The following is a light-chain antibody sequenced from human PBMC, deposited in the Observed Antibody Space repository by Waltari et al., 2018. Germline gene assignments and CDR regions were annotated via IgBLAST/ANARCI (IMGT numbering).Light chain of an antibody. CDR3: QQRSNWPLYT. V-gene: IGKV3-11*01. CDR2: DAS. CDR1: PSVRSY. Sequence: EIVLTQSQATLSLSPGERTTLSSRASPSVRSYLAWYQQKPVQAPRLLIYDASNRATGIPARFSGSGSGTDFTLTISSLEPEDFAVYYCQQRSNWPLYTFGQGTKLEIK. J-gene: IGKJ2*01.